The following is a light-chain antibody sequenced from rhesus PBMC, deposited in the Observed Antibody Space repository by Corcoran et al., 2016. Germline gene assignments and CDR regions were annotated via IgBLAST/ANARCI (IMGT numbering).Light chain of an antibody. CDR1: QGISSY. V-gene: IGKV1-32*01. CDR2: YGD. CDR3: QQYNSLPLT. J-gene: IGKJ4*01. Sequence: DIQMTQSPSSLSASVGDRVTISGRASQGISSYLNWYQQKPGKAHKVLSYYGDRLKSGDPSRFSGSGSGTEFTLTISSLQPEDFATYYCQQYNSLPLTFGGGTKVELK.